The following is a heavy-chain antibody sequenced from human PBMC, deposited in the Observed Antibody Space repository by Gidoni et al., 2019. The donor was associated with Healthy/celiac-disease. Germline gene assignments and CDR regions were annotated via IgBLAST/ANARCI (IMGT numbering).Heavy chain of an antibody. Sequence: QVQLQESGPGLVKPSQTLSLTCTVSGGSISSGSYYWSWIRQPAGKGLEWIGRIYTSGSTNYNPSLKSRVTISVDTSKNQFSLKLSSVTAADTAVYYCARDKMGAIPFYYYMDVWGKGTTVTVSS. D-gene: IGHD1-26*01. CDR2: IYTSGST. V-gene: IGHV4-61*02. CDR3: ARDKMGAIPFYYYMDV. CDR1: GGSISSGSYY. J-gene: IGHJ6*03.